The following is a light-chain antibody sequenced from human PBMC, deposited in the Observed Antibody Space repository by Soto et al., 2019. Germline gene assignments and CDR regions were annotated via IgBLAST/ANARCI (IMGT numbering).Light chain of an antibody. J-gene: IGKJ1*01. CDR2: GAS. Sequence: EIVLTQSPGTLSLSPGERATLSCRASQSFSSTYLVWYQQKPGQAPRLLISGASTRATGIPDRFSVSASGTDFTLSISRLEPEDFAVYYCQQYGRSPRTFGQGTKVDI. CDR3: QQYGRSPRT. V-gene: IGKV3-20*01. CDR1: QSFSSTY.